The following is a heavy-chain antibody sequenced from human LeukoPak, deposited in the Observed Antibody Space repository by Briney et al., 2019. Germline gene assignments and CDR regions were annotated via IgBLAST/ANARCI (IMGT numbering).Heavy chain of an antibody. CDR2: ISWNSGSI. V-gene: IGHV3-9*01. D-gene: IGHD2-21*01. CDR3: AKDIGDSRDKAFDI. Sequence: GGSLRLSCAASGFTFDDYAMHWVRQAPGKGLEWVSGISWNSGSIGYADSVKGRFTISRDNAKNSLYLQMNSLRAEDTALYYCAKDIGDSRDKAFDIWGQGTMVTVSS. J-gene: IGHJ3*02. CDR1: GFTFDDYA.